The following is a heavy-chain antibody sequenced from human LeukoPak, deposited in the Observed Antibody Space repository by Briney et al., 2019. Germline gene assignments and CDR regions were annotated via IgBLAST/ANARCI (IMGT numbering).Heavy chain of an antibody. CDR2: INWNGGST. CDR3: ARGGGVAGTPYNPYDY. D-gene: IGHD6-19*01. Sequence: GGSLRLSCAASGFTFDDYGMSWVRQAPGKGLEWVSSINWNGGSTGYADSVKGRFTISRDNSNNSLYLQMNSLRAEDTALYHCARGGGVAGTPYNPYDYWGQGTLVTVSS. J-gene: IGHJ4*02. CDR1: GFTFDDYG. V-gene: IGHV3-20*01.